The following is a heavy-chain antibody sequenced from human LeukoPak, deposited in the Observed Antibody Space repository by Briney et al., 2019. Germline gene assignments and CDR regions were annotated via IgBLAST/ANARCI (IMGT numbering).Heavy chain of an antibody. V-gene: IGHV3-30*18. CDR2: ISYDGSDK. D-gene: IGHD1-26*01. CDR1: GFTFSTYG. Sequence: PGRSLRLSCAASGFTFSTYGMHWVRQAPGKGLEWVAVISYDGSDKYYADSVKGRFTISRDNSKNTLFLQLNSLRAEDTAVYYCAKVGATTTFDYWGQGALVAVSS. J-gene: IGHJ4*02. CDR3: AKVGATTTFDY.